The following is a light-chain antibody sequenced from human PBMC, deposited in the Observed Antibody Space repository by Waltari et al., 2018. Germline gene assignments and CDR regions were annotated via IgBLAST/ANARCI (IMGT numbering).Light chain of an antibody. J-gene: IGKJ1*01. V-gene: IGKV4-1*01. CDR1: QTISYSSNNKNY. CDR2: WAP. CDR3: QQYYSVPLT. Sequence: DIVMTQSPDSLAVSLGERATTNRKSSQTISYSSNNKNYLAWDQKKPGQPPRLLISWAPSRESGVPDRFSGSGSGTDFTLTISSLQVEDVAIYYCQQYYSVPLTFGQGTKVGIK.